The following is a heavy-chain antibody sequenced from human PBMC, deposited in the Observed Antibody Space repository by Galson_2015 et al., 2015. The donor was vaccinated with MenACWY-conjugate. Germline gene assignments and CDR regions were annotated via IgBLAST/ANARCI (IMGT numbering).Heavy chain of an antibody. V-gene: IGHV3-15*01. J-gene: IGHJ3*02. CDR2: IKSKTDGGTT. CDR1: GFTFSNAW. D-gene: IGHD7-27*01. Sequence: SLRLSCAASGFTFSNAWMSWVRQAPGKGLEWVGRIKSKTDGGTTDYAAPVKGRFTISRDDSKNTLYLQMNSLKTEDTAVYYCTTDLGHGDAFDIWGQGTMVTVSS. CDR3: TTDLGHGDAFDI.